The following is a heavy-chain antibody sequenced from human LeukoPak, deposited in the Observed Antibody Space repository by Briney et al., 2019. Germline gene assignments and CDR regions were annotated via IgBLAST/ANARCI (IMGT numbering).Heavy chain of an antibody. Sequence: GGSLRLSCAASGFIFSNFDMHWIRQAPGKGLEWVAVISYDGSNRYYADSVKGRFTISRDNSKSTLYLQVDSLRAEDTAVYYRASNTGDWGQGTLVTVSS. V-gene: IGHV3-30*03. CDR2: ISYDGSNR. J-gene: IGHJ4*02. D-gene: IGHD1-14*01. CDR3: ASNTGD. CDR1: GFIFSNFD.